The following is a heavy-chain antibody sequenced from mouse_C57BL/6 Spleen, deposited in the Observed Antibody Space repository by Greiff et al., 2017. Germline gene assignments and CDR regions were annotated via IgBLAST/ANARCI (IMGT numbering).Heavy chain of an antibody. Sequence: QVQLQQSGAELVMPGASVTLSCTASGYTFTSYCMHWVKQRPGQGLEWIGEIDPCDSYTNYTQTFKGQSTLTVDKSSSTAYMQISSMTSEDSAVYDCERGRRGFAYWGQGTLVTVSA. CDR2: IDPCDSYT. CDR3: ERGRRGFAY. CDR1: GYTFTSYC. J-gene: IGHJ3*01. V-gene: IGHV1-69*01.